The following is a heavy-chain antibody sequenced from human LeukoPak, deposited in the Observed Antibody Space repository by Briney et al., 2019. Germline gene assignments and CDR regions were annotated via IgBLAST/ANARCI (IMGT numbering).Heavy chain of an antibody. J-gene: IGHJ4*02. D-gene: IGHD3-22*01. CDR3: SRLLDHYDGTNFYYRGDDY. CDR1: GFTFSGSA. V-gene: IGHV3-73*01. CDR2: IRSKAYSSAT. Sequence: PGGSLRLSCAASGFTFSGSAIHWVRQASGKGLEWIGRIRSKAYSSATAYGTSVNGRFTISRDDSKNTAYLQMNSLKNDDTAVYYCSRLLDHYDGTNFYYRGDDYWGQGTLVTASS.